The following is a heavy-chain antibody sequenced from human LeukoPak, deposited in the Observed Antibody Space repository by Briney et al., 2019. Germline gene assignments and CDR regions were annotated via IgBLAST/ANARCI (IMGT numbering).Heavy chain of an antibody. V-gene: IGHV3-7*01. Sequence: GGSLRLSCAASGFTFSSYWMTWVRQAPGKGLQWVANIKHDGSEGFYVDSVKGRFTISRDNAKNSVYLQMKSLRAEDTAVYYCARDQANYFDDSGFSTYWGQGTLVTVSS. CDR2: IKHDGSEG. D-gene: IGHD3-22*01. J-gene: IGHJ4*02. CDR3: ARDQANYFDDSGFSTY. CDR1: GFTFSSYW.